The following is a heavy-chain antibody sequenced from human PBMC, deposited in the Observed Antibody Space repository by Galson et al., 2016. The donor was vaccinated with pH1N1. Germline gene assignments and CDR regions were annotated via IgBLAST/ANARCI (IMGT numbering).Heavy chain of an antibody. J-gene: IGHJ4*02. CDR1: GYTFTYYA. CDR2: INTNTGNP. CDR3: ARNCSSSSCHVDY. V-gene: IGHV7-4-1*02. D-gene: IGHD2-2*01. Sequence: SVKVSCKASGYTFTYYAMNWVRQAPGQGLEWMGWINTNTGNPTYAQGFTGRFVFSLDTSVSTAYLQISSLKAEDTAVYYYARNCSSSSCHVDYWGQGTLVTVSS.